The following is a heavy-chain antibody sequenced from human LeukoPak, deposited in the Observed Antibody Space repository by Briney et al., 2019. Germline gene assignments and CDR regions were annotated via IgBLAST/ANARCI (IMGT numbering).Heavy chain of an antibody. D-gene: IGHD1-26*01. J-gene: IGHJ6*03. V-gene: IGHV1-69*13. CDR2: IIPIFGTA. CDR1: GGTFSSYT. CDR3: ARQDGIGELLHYYYYMDV. Sequence: ASVKGSCKASGGTFSSYTISWVRQAPGQGLEWMGGIIPIFGTANYAQKFQGRVTITADESTSTVYMELSSLRSEDTAVYYCARQDGIGELLHYYYYMDVWGKGTTVTVSS.